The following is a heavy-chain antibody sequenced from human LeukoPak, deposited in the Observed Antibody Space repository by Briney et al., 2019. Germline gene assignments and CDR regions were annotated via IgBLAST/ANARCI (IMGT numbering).Heavy chain of an antibody. CDR3: ARDAMYSSSWYPGDY. D-gene: IGHD6-13*01. CDR2: IRYDGSNK. V-gene: IGHV3-30*02. CDR1: GFTFSSYG. J-gene: IGHJ4*02. Sequence: PGGSLRLSCAASGFTFSSYGMHWVRQAPGKGLEWVAFIRYDGSNKCYADSVKGRFTISRDNSKNTLYLQMNSLRAEDTAVYYCARDAMYSSSWYPGDYWGQGTLVTVSS.